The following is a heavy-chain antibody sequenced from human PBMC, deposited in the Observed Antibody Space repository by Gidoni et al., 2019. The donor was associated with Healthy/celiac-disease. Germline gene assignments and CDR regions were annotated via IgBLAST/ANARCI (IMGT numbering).Heavy chain of an antibody. CDR3: TTATADSIFGVVFDY. Sequence: EVQLVGSGGGLVKPGGCLRLPCAASGFTFRNAWMRWVRKDPGKGVEWVGRINSKTDGGTTEYAAPVKGRFTISRDDSKNTLYLQMNSLKTEDTAVYYCTTATADSIFGVVFDYWGQGTLVTVSS. V-gene: IGHV3-15*01. CDR2: INSKTDGGTT. J-gene: IGHJ4*02. CDR1: GFTFRNAW. D-gene: IGHD3-3*01.